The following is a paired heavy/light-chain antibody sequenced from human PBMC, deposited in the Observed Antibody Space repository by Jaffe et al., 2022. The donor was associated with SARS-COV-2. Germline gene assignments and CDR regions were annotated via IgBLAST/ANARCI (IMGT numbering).Heavy chain of an antibody. J-gene: IGHJ4*02. CDR2: VMEDGSDN. V-gene: IGHV3-7*03. CDR3: VTNQGWSGVDN. CDR1: GFTFNRCW. Sequence: EVQLVESGGGLVQPGGSLTLSCIASGFTFNRCWMSWVRQAPGKGLEWVANVMEDGSDNFYADSVKGRFTISRDNAKNSLYLQMHSLRADDTAVYYCVTNQGWSGVDNWGRGALVTVSS. D-gene: IGHD3-10*02.
Light chain of an antibody. Sequence: ETVLTQTPLSSPVTLGQPASISCRSSQGLVHSNGNTYLSWLHQRPGQPPRVLIYQISARFSGVPDRFTGSGAGAYFTLKISRVEAEDVGVYFCMQATHFPFTFGQGTKLEIK. J-gene: IGKJ2*01. CDR1: QGLVHSNGNTY. CDR2: QIS. V-gene: IGKV2-24*01. CDR3: MQATHFPFT.